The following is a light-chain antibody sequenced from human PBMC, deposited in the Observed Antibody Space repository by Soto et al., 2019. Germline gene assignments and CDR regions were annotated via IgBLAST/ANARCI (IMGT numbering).Light chain of an antibody. CDR1: QSINRH. V-gene: IGKV3-11*01. CDR3: QQRSNWPPVT. J-gene: IGKJ4*01. CDR2: DAS. Sequence: EIVLTQSPATLSLSTGERVTLSCRASQSINRHLAWYRQKPGQAPRLLIYDASNRATGIPARFSGSGSGTDFTLTISSLEPEDFGVYYCQQRSNWPPVTFGGGTKVDIK.